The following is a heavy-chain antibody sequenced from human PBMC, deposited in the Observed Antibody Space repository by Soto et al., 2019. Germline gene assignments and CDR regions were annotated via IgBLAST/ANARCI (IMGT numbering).Heavy chain of an antibody. CDR1: GGSFSGYY. V-gene: IGHV4-34*01. CDR3: ARGTTYYYDSSGSVGMDV. Sequence: SETLSLTCAVYGGSFSGYYWSWIRQPPGKGLEWIGDINHSGSTNYNPSLKSRVTISVDTSKNQFSLKLSSVTAADTAVYYCARGTTYYYDSSGSVGMDVWGQGTTVTVSS. CDR2: INHSGST. D-gene: IGHD3-22*01. J-gene: IGHJ6*02.